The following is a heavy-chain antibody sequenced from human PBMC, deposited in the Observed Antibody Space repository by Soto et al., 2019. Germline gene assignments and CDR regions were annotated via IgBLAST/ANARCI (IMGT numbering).Heavy chain of an antibody. V-gene: IGHV3-23*01. CDR3: AKDGDSISRNKPLDS. D-gene: IGHD3-22*01. J-gene: IGHJ4*02. Sequence: PVGSLRLSCAASGFTFTSYAMCWVRQSPGKGLEWVSSISVSGDRTFYADSVKGRFTISRDNSRNTLHLQMNSLRAEDTAVYYCAKDGDSISRNKPLDSGGQGTLVPVS. CDR1: GFTFTSYA. CDR2: ISVSGDRT.